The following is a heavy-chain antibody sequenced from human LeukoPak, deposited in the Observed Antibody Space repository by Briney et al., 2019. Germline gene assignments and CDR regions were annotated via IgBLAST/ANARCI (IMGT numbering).Heavy chain of an antibody. Sequence: SETLSLTCTVSGGSISSYYWSWIRQPTGKGLEWIGRIYTSGSTNYNPSLKSRVTTSVDTSKNQFSLKLSSVTAADTAVYYCARDTNDYGDLYYFDYWGQGTLVTVSS. CDR1: GGSISSYY. CDR3: ARDTNDYGDLYYFDY. V-gene: IGHV4-4*07. J-gene: IGHJ4*02. CDR2: IYTSGST. D-gene: IGHD4-17*01.